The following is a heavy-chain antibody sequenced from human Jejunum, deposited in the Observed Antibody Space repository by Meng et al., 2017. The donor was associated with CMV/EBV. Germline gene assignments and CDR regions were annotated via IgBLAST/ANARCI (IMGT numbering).Heavy chain of an antibody. CDR3: VRGVSPTEWPLEK. Sequence: VSGGSISSYYWSWVRQSPGKGLEWLGYIHYSESTKYSPSLESRVTMSLDRSRNQFSLRLSSVTAADTAVYFCVRGVSPTEWPLEKWGQGTLVTVSS. CDR1: GGSISSYY. D-gene: IGHD3-3*01. CDR2: IHYSEST. J-gene: IGHJ4*02. V-gene: IGHV4-59*01.